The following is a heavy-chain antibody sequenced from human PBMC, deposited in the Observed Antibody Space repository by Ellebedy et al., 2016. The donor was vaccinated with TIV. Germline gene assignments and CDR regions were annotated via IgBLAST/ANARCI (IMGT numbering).Heavy chain of an antibody. CDR1: GYTFSNYD. V-gene: IGHV1-18*04. CDR3: GRVGYIPSRGFDY. CDR2: ISAYKGDT. Sequence: AASVKVSCKATGYTFSNYDVTWVRRAPGQGLEWMGLISAYKGDTKYSQKAQGRVVLTIDTSTNTAYMELRSLRSDDTAVYYCGRVGYIPSRGFDYWGQGTLVNVSS. J-gene: IGHJ4*02. D-gene: IGHD2-2*02.